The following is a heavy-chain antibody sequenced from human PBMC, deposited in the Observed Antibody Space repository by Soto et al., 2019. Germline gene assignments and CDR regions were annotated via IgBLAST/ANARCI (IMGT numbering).Heavy chain of an antibody. D-gene: IGHD4-17*01. V-gene: IGHV3-23*01. Sequence: GGSXRLSCAASGFTFSSYAMSWVRQAPGKGLEWVSAISGSDGTTYYADSVKGRFTISRDNSKNTLYLQMNSLRAEDTAVYYCEKGFVRWRYFHYWGQGTLVTVSS. CDR1: GFTFSSYA. CDR2: ISGSDGTT. CDR3: EKGFVRWRYFHY. J-gene: IGHJ4*02.